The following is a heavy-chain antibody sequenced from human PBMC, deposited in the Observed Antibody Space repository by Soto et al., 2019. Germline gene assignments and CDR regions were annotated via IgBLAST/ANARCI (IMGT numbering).Heavy chain of an antibody. CDR1: GFTFSSYG. V-gene: IGHV3-30*18. CDR2: ISYDGSNK. Sequence: GGSLRLSCAASGFTFSSYGMHWVRQAPGKGLEWVAVISYDGSNKYYADSVKGRFTISRDNSKNTLYLQMNSLRAEDTVVFYCAKSARNWSGYYNHFDYWGQGTLVTVSS. CDR3: AKSARNWSGYYNHFDY. J-gene: IGHJ4*02. D-gene: IGHD3-3*01.